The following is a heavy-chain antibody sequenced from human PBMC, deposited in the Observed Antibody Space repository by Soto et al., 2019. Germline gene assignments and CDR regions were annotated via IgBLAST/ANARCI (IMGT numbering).Heavy chain of an antibody. D-gene: IGHD3-3*01. CDR2: ICWDDDK. V-gene: IGHV2-5*02. CDR1: GFSLSTNGVG. CDR3: AHRRGGYDDYYGMDV. J-gene: IGHJ6*02. Sequence: QITLKESGPTLVKPTQTLTLTCTFSGFSLSTNGVGVGWIRQPPGKALEWLALICWDDDKRYSPSLKSRLTITKDKSKTRVVLTMTNMDPVDTATYYCAHRRGGYDDYYGMDVRGQGNTVTVSS.